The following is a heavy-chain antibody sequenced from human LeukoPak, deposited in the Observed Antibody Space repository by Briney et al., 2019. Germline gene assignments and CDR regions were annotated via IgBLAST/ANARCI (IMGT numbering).Heavy chain of an antibody. D-gene: IGHD6-13*01. J-gene: IGHJ4*02. V-gene: IGHV4-34*01. CDR3: ARGRGLPRWIAAAGFFDY. CDR2: INHSGST. CDR1: GGSFSGYY. Sequence: SETLSLTCAVYGGSFSGYYWSWIRQPPGKGLEWIGEINHSGSTNYNPSLKSRVTISVDTSKNQFSLKLSSVTAADTAVYYCARGRGLPRWIAAAGFFDYWGQGTLVTVSS.